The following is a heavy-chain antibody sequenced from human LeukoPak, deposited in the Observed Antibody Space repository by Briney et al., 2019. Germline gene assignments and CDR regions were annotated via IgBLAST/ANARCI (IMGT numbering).Heavy chain of an antibody. CDR3: ARDRLAYCSSTSCYNDY. V-gene: IGHV3-20*04. Sequence: PGGSLRLSCAASGFTFSSYWMSWVRQAPGKGLEWVSGINWNGGSTGYADSVKGRFTISRDNAKNSLYLQMNSLRAEDTALYYCARDRLAYCSSTSCYNDYWGQGTLVTVSS. CDR2: INWNGGST. J-gene: IGHJ4*02. D-gene: IGHD2-2*02. CDR1: GFTFSSYW.